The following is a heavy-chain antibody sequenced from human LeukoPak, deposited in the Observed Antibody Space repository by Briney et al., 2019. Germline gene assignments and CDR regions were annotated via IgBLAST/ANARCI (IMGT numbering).Heavy chain of an antibody. Sequence: SETLSLTCIVSGGSISSHYWSWLRQPPGKGLECLGYIHSSGSTKYNPSLKSRVTVSVDTSKNQFSLKLTSATAADTALYYCARVQVLDYNYYMDVWGKGTTVTVSS. D-gene: IGHD3-3*01. V-gene: IGHV4-59*11. J-gene: IGHJ6*03. CDR2: IHSSGST. CDR3: ARVQVLDYNYYMDV. CDR1: GGSISSHY.